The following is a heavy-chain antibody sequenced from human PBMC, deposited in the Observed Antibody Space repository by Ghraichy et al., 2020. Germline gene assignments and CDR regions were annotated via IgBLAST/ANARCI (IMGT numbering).Heavy chain of an antibody. D-gene: IGHD1-26*01. CDR2: INHSGST. CDR1: GGSFSGYY. J-gene: IGHJ6*02. CDR3: ARVREDQEHYYYYGMDV. V-gene: IGHV4-34*01. Sequence: LETLSLTCAVYGGSFSGYYWSWIRQPPGKGLEWIGEINHSGSTNYNPSLKSRVTISVDTSKNQFSLKLSSVTAADTAVYYCARVREDQEHYYYYGMDVWGQGTTVTVSS.